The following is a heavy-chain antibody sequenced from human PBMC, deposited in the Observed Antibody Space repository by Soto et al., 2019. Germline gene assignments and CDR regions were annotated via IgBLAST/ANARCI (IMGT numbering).Heavy chain of an antibody. CDR2: IKEDGSEE. CDR1: GFTFSTYW. Sequence: EVQLVQSGGDLVQPGGSLRLSCVASGFTFSTYWMTWVRQAPGMGLEWVAGIKEDGSEEVYVDSVKGRFSISRDNAKTSLYLQLNSLRAEDTAGYYCATAISSPFSNFDYWGQGSLVTVSS. V-gene: IGHV3-7*01. D-gene: IGHD2-2*01. CDR3: ATAISSPFSNFDY. J-gene: IGHJ4*02.